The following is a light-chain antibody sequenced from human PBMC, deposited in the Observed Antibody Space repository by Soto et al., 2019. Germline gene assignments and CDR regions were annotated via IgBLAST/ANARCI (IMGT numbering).Light chain of an antibody. CDR3: QQYNAWPLT. Sequence: EIVLTQSPATLSVSQGERATLSCRASGSVSNNLAWYQQKPGQAPRLLIYGASARATGIPARFSGSGSGTEFTLTISGLQSEDFAVYNCQQYNAWPLTFGGGTKVEIK. J-gene: IGKJ4*01. V-gene: IGKV3-15*01. CDR2: GAS. CDR1: GSVSNN.